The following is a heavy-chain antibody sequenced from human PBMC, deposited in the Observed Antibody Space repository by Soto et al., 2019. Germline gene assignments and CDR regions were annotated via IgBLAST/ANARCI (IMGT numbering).Heavy chain of an antibody. Sequence: QVQLMQSGAEVKKPGSSVKVSCKASGGTFSTSAISWVRQAPGEGLEWVGGIMPIFATPDYAQKFQSRVTISADESTATAYLELTSLTTDDTALYYCARDKAREQLGGNYYYILDVWGQGTAITVSS. J-gene: IGHJ6*02. CDR1: GGTFSTSA. CDR2: IMPIFATP. D-gene: IGHD3-3*02. CDR3: ARDKAREQLGGNYYYILDV. V-gene: IGHV1-69*12.